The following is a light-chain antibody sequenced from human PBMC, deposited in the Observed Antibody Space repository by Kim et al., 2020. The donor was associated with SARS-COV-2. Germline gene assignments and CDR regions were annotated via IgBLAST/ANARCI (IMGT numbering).Light chain of an antibody. CDR1: ELRNKF. J-gene: IGLJ3*02. CDR3: QAWDKSAVV. V-gene: IGLV3-1*01. CDR2: QNR. Sequence: VSPGQTASITCPGDELRNKFTSWYQQRSGQSPVLVIYQNRQRPSGISERFSGSTSGNTATLTISGTQALDEADYYCQAWDKSAVVFGGGTQLTVL.